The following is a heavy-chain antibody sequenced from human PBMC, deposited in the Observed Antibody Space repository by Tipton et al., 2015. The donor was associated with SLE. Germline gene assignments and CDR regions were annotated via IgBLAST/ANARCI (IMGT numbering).Heavy chain of an antibody. Sequence: TLSLTCTVSGVSISSYYWGWIRQPPGKGLEWIGCLYYSGSTDYNPSLKSRLTISVDTSKTHFSLNLSSVTAADTAVYYCARGGLGSDLRGSIYLGLWGQGALVTVSS. D-gene: IGHD7-27*01. J-gene: IGHJ1*01. V-gene: IGHV4-59*01. CDR2: LYYSGST. CDR1: GVSISSYY. CDR3: ARGGLGSDLRGSIYLGL.